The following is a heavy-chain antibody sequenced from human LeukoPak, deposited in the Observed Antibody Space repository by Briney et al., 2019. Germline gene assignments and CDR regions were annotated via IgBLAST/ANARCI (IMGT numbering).Heavy chain of an antibody. J-gene: IGHJ4*02. CDR3: ASFYLGDRSGDY. Sequence: GGSLRLSCAASGFTFSSYGMHWVRQAPGKGLEWVAVIRYDGSNKYYADSVKGRFTISRDNSKNTLYLQMNSLRAEDTAVYYCASFYLGDRSGDYWGQGTLVTVSS. V-gene: IGHV3-33*01. CDR1: GFTFSSYG. CDR2: IRYDGSNK. D-gene: IGHD2-21*02.